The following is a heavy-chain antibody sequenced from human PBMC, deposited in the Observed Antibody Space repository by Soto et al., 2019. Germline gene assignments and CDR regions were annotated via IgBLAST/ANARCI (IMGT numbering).Heavy chain of an antibody. D-gene: IGHD1-7*01. CDR3: ARGLMYNWNYVNLDY. CDR2: ISSSSSYI. CDR1: GFNFSSYS. V-gene: IGHV3-21*01. Sequence: PGGSLRLSSAASGFNFSSYSMNWVRQAPGKGLEWVSSISSSSSYIYYADSVKGRFTISRDNAKNSLYLQMNSLRAEDTAVYYCARGLMYNWNYVNLDYWGQGTLVTVSS. J-gene: IGHJ4*02.